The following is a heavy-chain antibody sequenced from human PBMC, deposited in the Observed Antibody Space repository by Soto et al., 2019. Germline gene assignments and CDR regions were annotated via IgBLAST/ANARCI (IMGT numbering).Heavy chain of an antibody. CDR1: GYTFTGYY. J-gene: IGHJ4*02. CDR2: INHNSGGT. D-gene: IGHD6-19*01. V-gene: IGHV1-2*04. CDR3: ARVNHKQWLTIMGVYYFDY. Sequence: QVQLVQSGAEVKKPGASVKVSCKASGYTFTGYYMHWVRQAPGQGLEWMGWINHNSGGTNYAQKFQGWVTMTRDTSISTAYMELSRLRSDDTAVYYCARVNHKQWLTIMGVYYFDYWGQGTLVTVSS.